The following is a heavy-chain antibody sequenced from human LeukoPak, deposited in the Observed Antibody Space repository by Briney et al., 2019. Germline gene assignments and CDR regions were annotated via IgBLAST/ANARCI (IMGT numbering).Heavy chain of an antibody. D-gene: IGHD3-10*01. J-gene: IGHJ6*02. V-gene: IGHV4-59*01. CDR2: IYYSGST. CDR1: GGSISSYY. Sequence: SETLSLTCTVSGGSISSYYWSWIRQPPGKGLEWIGYIYYSGSTNYNPSLKSRVTISVDTSKNQFSLKLSSVTAADTAVYYCARDQAYYYGSGSPSNGMDVWGQGTTVTVSS. CDR3: ARDQAYYYGSGSPSNGMDV.